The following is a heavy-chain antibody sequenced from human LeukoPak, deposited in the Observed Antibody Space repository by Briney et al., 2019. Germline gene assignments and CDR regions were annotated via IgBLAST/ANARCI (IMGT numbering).Heavy chain of an antibody. Sequence: SETLSLTCAVYGGSFSDYYWSWIRQPPGKGLEWIGEITHDGSTNYNPSLKSRVTISLDTSKNQFSLKLSSVTAADTAVYYCARDRPVPKGPVTMRAELDYWGQGTLVTVSS. D-gene: IGHD3-22*01. CDR1: GGSFSDYY. CDR2: ITHDGST. J-gene: IGHJ4*02. V-gene: IGHV4-34*01. CDR3: ARDRPVPKGPVTMRAELDY.